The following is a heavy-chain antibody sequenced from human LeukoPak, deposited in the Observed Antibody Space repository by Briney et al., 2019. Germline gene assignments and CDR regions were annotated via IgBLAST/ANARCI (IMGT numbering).Heavy chain of an antibody. Sequence: GGSLRLSCAASGFTFSSYWMSWVRQAPGKGLEWVANIKQDGSEKYYVDSVKGRFTISRDNAKNSLYLQMNSLRAEDMAVYYCATQTTMVRGIPYWYFDLWGRGTLVTVSS. CDR2: IKQDGSEK. D-gene: IGHD3-10*01. J-gene: IGHJ2*01. CDR3: ATQTTMVRGIPYWYFDL. V-gene: IGHV3-7*01. CDR1: GFTFSSYW.